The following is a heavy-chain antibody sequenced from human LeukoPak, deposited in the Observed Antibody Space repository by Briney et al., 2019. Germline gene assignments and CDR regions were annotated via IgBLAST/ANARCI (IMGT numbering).Heavy chain of an antibody. V-gene: IGHV3-48*04. CDR3: ARDLGVFGVLDV. Sequence: GGSLRLSCAASGFTFSRYSLNWVRQAPGKGPQWISYIGTSSSTIYYAASVKGRFTISRDNAKNSLYLQMNSLRAEDTAVYYCARDLGVFGVLDVWGKGTTVTVSS. CDR2: IGTSSSTI. CDR1: GFTFSRYS. J-gene: IGHJ6*04. D-gene: IGHD3-3*01.